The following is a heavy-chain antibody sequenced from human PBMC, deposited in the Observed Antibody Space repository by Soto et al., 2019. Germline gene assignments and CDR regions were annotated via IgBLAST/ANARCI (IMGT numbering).Heavy chain of an antibody. V-gene: IGHV3-23*01. CDR3: AKDLRIVVVVAATPRFVDY. J-gene: IGHJ4*02. CDR2: ISGSGGST. Sequence: GGSLRLSCAASGFTFSSYAMSWVRQAPGKGLEWVSAISGSGGSTYYADSVKGRFTISRDNSKNTLYLQMNSLRAEDTAVYYCAKDLRIVVVVAATPRFVDYWDQGTLVTVS. D-gene: IGHD2-15*01. CDR1: GFTFSSYA.